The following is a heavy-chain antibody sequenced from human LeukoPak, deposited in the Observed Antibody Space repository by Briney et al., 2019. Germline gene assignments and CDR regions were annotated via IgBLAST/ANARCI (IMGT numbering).Heavy chain of an antibody. CDR2: SLYSGTT. CDR3: VRQQGSSWDLLDF. D-gene: IGHD3/OR15-3a*01. Sequence: SETLSLTCSVSVASMNNNNYYWGWIRQPPGKGLEWIGRSLYSGTTYSNPSLQSRVAISIDSSRSQVSLQVTSVTAADTAIYYCVRQQGSSWDLLDFWGQGTLVTVSS. J-gene: IGHJ4*02. V-gene: IGHV4-39*01. CDR1: VASMNNNNYY.